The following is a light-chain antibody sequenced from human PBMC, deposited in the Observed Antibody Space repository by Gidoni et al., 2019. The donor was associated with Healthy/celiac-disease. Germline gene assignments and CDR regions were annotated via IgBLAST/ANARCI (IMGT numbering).Light chain of an antibody. J-gene: IGLJ2*01. Sequence: QAVLTQPASLSASHGASASLTCTLRSGINGGTYRIYWYQQKPGSPPQYLLRYKSDSDKQQGPGVPSRFSGSKDASANAGILLISGLQSEDEADYYCMIWHSSAVVFGGGTKLTVL. V-gene: IGLV5-45*01. CDR3: MIWHSSAVV. CDR1: SGINGGTYR. CDR2: YKSDSDK.